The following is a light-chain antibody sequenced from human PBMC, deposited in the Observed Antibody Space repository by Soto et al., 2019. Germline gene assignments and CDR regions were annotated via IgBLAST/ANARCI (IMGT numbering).Light chain of an antibody. CDR3: QTGRTGWV. V-gene: IGLV4-69*01. J-gene: IGLJ3*02. Sequence: QPVLTQSPSASASLGASVNLTCTLSSGHSSSAIAWHQQQPEKGPRYLMKVNSDGSPTKGDGIPDRFSGSSSGTERYLTIASLQSEDEADYYCQTGRTGWVFGGGTKLTVL. CDR2: VNSDGSP. CDR1: SGHSSSA.